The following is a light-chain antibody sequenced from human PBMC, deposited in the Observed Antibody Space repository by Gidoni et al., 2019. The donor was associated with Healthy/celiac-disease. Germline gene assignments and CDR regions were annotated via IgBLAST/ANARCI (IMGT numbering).Light chain of an antibody. J-gene: IGKJ4*01. CDR1: QSVSSSY. CDR3: QQYGSSPLT. V-gene: IGKV3-20*01. Sequence: ELVLTQSPGTLSLSPVERATLSCRASQSVSSSYLAWYQQKPGQAPRLRIYGASRRATGIPDRFSGSGSGTDFTLTISRLEPEDFAVYYCQQYGSSPLTFGGGTKVEIK. CDR2: GAS.